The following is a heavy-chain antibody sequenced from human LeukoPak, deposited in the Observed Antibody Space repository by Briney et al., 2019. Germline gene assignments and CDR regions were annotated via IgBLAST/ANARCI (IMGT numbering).Heavy chain of an antibody. D-gene: IGHD2-15*01. CDR2: IYPGDSDT. Sequence: GESLKISCKGSGYSFTSYWIGWVRQMPWKGLEWMGIIYPGDSDTRYSPSFQGQVTISADKSISTAYLQWSSLKASDTAMYYCARPPGGYCSGGSCYSEYYFDYWGQGTLVTVSS. V-gene: IGHV5-51*01. CDR1: GYSFTSYW. J-gene: IGHJ4*02. CDR3: ARPPGGYCSGGSCYSEYYFDY.